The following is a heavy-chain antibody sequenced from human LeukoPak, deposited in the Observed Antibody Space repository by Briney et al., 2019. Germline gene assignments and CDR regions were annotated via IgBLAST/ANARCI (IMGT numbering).Heavy chain of an antibody. J-gene: IGHJ4*02. CDR2: MNPNSGNT. D-gene: IGHD2-15*01. Sequence: ASVTVSCKASGYTFTSYDINWVRQAPGQGLEWMGWMNPNSGNTGYAQKFQGRVTMTRNTSISTAYMELSSLRSEDTAVYYCARGRRGYCSGGSCRPYYFDYWGQGTLVTVSS. V-gene: IGHV1-8*01. CDR3: ARGRRGYCSGGSCRPYYFDY. CDR1: GYTFTSYD.